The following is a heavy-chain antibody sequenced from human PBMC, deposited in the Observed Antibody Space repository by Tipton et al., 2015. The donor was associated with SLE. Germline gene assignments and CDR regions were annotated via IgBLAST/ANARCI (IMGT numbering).Heavy chain of an antibody. V-gene: IGHV3-30*19. Sequence: SGFTFSSYGMHWVRQAPGKGLEWVAVISYDGSNKYYADFVKGRFTISRDNSKNTLYLQMNSLRAEDTAVYYCARETSGHLTMIIVADAFDIWGQGTMVTVSS. CDR1: GFTFSSYG. J-gene: IGHJ3*02. D-gene: IGHD3-22*01. CDR2: ISYDGSNK. CDR3: ARETSGHLTMIIVADAFDI.